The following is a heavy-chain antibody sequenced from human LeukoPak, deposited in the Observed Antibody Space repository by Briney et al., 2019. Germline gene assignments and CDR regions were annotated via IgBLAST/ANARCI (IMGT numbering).Heavy chain of an antibody. CDR1: GGSISGYY. CDR3: ARGKGYSSGWYFDY. CDR2: IVTSGST. J-gene: IGHJ4*02. D-gene: IGHD6-19*01. Sequence: SETLSLTCTVSGGSISGYYWSWIRQPAGKGLEWIGRIVTSGSTNYNPSLKSRVTMSVDTSKSQFSLKLSSVNAADTAVYYCARGKGYSSGWYFDYWGQGTLVTVSS. V-gene: IGHV4-4*07.